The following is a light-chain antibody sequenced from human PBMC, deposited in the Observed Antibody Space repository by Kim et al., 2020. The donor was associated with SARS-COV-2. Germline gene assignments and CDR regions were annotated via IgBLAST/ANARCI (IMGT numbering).Light chain of an antibody. CDR3: QQNSNWRPIT. J-gene: IGKJ5*01. V-gene: IGKV3-15*01. CDR1: QSISSN. CDR2: GAS. Sequence: DIVMTQSPATLSVSPGERVTLSCRASQSISSNLAWYQQKPGQAPRLLISGASTRATNIPSRFSGSGSGREFTLTITTLQSEDFAIYYCQQNSNWRPITFGQGTRLGIK.